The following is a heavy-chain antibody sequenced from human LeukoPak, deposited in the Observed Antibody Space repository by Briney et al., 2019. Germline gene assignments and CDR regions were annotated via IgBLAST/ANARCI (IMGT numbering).Heavy chain of an antibody. CDR3: ANHFACGSTTCPSFDD. J-gene: IGHJ4*02. D-gene: IGHD2-2*01. Sequence: GGSLRLSCAASGFTFSSYSMNWVRQAPGKGLEWVSSISHSGYDIYYADAVKGRFTISRDNAKNSLSLQMNNLRVEDTAVYYCANHFACGSTTCPSFDDWGQGTLVTVSS. CDR1: GFTFSSYS. CDR2: ISHSGYDI. V-gene: IGHV3-21*01.